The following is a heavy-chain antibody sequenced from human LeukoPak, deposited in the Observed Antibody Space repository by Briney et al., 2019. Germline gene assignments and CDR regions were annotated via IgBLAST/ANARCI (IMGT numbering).Heavy chain of an antibody. J-gene: IGHJ4*02. Sequence: SETLSLTCAVYGGSFSGYYWSWIRQPPGKGLEWIGEINHSGSTNYNPSLKSRVTISVDTSKNQFSLKLSSVTAADTAVYYCARSPAEYSYGLHTRPNYFDYWGQGTLVTVSS. CDR1: GGSFSGYY. CDR3: ARSPAEYSYGLHTRPNYFDY. D-gene: IGHD5-18*01. V-gene: IGHV4-34*01. CDR2: INHSGST.